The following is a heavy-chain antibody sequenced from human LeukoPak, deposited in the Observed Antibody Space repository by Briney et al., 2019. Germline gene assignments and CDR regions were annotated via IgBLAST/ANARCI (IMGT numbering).Heavy chain of an antibody. Sequence: GGSLRLSCAASGFTFSSYAMSWVRQAPGKGLEWVSAISGTGGSTYYADSVKGRFTISRDNSKNTLYLQMNSLRAEDTAVYYCAKGVGMATIYFDYWGQGTLVTVSS. V-gene: IGHV3-23*01. J-gene: IGHJ4*02. CDR2: ISGTGGST. D-gene: IGHD5-24*01. CDR1: GFTFSSYA. CDR3: AKGVGMATIYFDY.